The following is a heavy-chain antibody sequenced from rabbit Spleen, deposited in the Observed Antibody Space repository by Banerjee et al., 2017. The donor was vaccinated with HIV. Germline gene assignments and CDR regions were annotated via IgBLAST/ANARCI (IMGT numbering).Heavy chain of an antibody. V-gene: IGHV1S43*01. CDR3: ARSGYVGCGGDGDLTGNKL. D-gene: IGHD2-1*01. J-gene: IGHJ6*01. Sequence: QEQLEESGGGLVQPGASLTLTCKASGIDFSNYNFMCWDRQAPGKGLEWIACIDTGSSDFTYYASWAKGRFTISRHNAQNTLYLQLNSLTAADTATYFCARSGYVGCGGDGDLTGNKLWGPGTLVTVS. CDR1: GIDFSNYNF. CDR2: IDTGSSDFT.